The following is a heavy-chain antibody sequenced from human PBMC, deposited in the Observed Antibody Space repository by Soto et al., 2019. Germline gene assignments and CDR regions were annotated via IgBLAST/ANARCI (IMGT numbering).Heavy chain of an antibody. CDR3: ARDGRKEMWVGGINAMDV. Sequence: QGQLVQSAPEVRKPGASVKVSCKASGYPFSTYGISWVRQAPGQGLEWMGWNSGYNGQTNYAQKFRGSVTLTRDTASTPAYMEVRSLRSDDTATYVCARDGRKEMWVGGINAMDVWGQGSTSTVSS. V-gene: IGHV1-18*01. J-gene: IGHJ6*02. D-gene: IGHD1-26*01. CDR2: NSGYNGQT. CDR1: GYPFSTYG.